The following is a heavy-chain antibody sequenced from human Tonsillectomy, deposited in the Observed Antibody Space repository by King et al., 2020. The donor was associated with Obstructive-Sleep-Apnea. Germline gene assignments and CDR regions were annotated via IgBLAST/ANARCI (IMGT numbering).Heavy chain of an antibody. CDR3: AGTGTIGVAGSLDY. V-gene: IGHV3-23*04. CDR2: ISGSGGTT. Sequence: VQLVESGGGLVQPGGSLRLSCTASGFTFSSYAMSWVRQTPGKGLEWVSAISGSGGTTYFPDSVKGRFTISRDNSKNTLFLQMNSLRAEDTAVYYCAGTGTIGVAGSLDYWGQGTLVTVSS. D-gene: IGHD6-13*01. J-gene: IGHJ4*02. CDR1: GFTFSSYA.